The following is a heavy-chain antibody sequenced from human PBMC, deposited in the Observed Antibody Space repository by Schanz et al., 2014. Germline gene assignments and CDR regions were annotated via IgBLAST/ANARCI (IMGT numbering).Heavy chain of an antibody. V-gene: IGHV4-59*01. CDR1: SASIRTYY. CDR2: IYYSGST. D-gene: IGHD2-2*01. J-gene: IGHJ4*02. CDR3: ARGRVVPAAPEFDY. Sequence: QVQLQESGPGLVKPSETLSLTCTVSSASIRTYYWSWIRQPPGKGLEWIGYIYYSGSTTYNPSLTSRVPISVETSTKESSLTLSSVTAADTAVYYCARGRVVPAAPEFDYWGQGILVTVSS.